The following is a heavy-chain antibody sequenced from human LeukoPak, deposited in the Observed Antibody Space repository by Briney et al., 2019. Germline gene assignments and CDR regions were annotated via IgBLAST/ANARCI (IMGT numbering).Heavy chain of an antibody. CDR3: ARDLIDY. V-gene: IGHV3-48*03. J-gene: IGHJ4*02. CDR2: ISSSGNTI. CDR1: GFTFSRYE. Sequence: GGSLRLSCAASGFTFSRYEMNWVRQAPGKGLEWVSYISSSGNTIYYADSVKGRFTISRDDAENSLFLQMTSLRAEDTAVYYCARDLIDYWGQGTLVTVSS.